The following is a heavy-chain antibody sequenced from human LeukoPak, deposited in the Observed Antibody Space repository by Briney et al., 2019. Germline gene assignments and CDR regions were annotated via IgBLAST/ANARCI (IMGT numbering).Heavy chain of an antibody. CDR3: ARDTMYGGSYLYFDY. Sequence: ASVKVSSKASGYTFTSYGISWVRQAPGQGLEWMGWISAYNGNIKYAQKFQGRVTMTTDTSTSTAYMELRSLRSDDTAVYYCARDTMYGGSYLYFDYWGQGTLVTVSS. CDR2: ISAYNGNI. CDR1: GYTFTSYG. V-gene: IGHV1-18*01. J-gene: IGHJ4*02. D-gene: IGHD1-26*01.